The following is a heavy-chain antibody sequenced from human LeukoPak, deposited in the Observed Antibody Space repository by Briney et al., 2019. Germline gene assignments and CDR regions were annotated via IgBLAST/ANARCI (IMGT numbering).Heavy chain of an antibody. CDR2: IYYSGSA. CDR1: GGSISSSSYY. CDR3: ARHSYTGTMATYYFDY. Sequence: PSETLSLTCTVSGGSISSSSYYWGWTRQPPGKGLEWIGSIYYSGSAYYNPSLKSRLTISVDTSKNQFSLKLSSVTAADTAVYYCARHSYTGTMATYYFDYWGQGTLVTVSS. J-gene: IGHJ4*02. D-gene: IGHD1-7*01. V-gene: IGHV4-39*01.